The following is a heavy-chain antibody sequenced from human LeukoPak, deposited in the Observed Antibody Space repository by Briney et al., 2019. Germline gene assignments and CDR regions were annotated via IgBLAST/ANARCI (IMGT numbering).Heavy chain of an antibody. J-gene: IGHJ4*02. V-gene: IGHV3-23*01. CDR3: AARKHLVVVVAATPVDY. D-gene: IGHD2-15*01. CDR1: GFTFSSYA. Sequence: PGGSLRLSCAASGFTFSSYAMTWVRQAPGKGLEWVSSISGSGGATYYADSVKGRFTISRDDSKNTLYLQMNSLRAEDKAVYYCAARKHLVVVVAATPVDYWGQGTLVTVSS. CDR2: ISGSGGAT.